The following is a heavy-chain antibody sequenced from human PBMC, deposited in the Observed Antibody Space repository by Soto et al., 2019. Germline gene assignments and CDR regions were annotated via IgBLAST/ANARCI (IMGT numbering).Heavy chain of an antibody. CDR1: GGSISSSDW. CDR3: ARGIGYYSAEYFQH. V-gene: IGHV4-4*02. J-gene: IGHJ1*01. D-gene: IGHD3-22*01. CDR2: VYDSGST. Sequence: QVQLQESGPGLVKPSGTLSLTCAVSGGSISSSDWWSWVRQPPGKGLEWIGEVYDSGSTNYNPSLKRRVTISVDKSKNQFSLKLRSVTAADTAVYYCARGIGYYSAEYFQHWGQGTLVTVSS.